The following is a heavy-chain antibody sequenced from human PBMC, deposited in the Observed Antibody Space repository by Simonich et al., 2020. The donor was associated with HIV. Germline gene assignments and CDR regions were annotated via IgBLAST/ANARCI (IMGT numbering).Heavy chain of an antibody. V-gene: IGHV4-34*02. J-gene: IGHJ1*01. D-gene: IGHD3-22*01. CDR2: INHSGST. CDR1: GGSFSGYY. Sequence: QVQLQQWGAGLLKPSETLSLTCAVYGGSFSGYYWSWIPPPPGKVLEWVGEINHSGSTNYNPSLKSRVTISVDTSKNQFYLKLSSVTAADTAVYYCARGYYYDSSGYYQPAEYFQHWGQGTLVTVSS. CDR3: ARGYYYDSSGYYQPAEYFQH.